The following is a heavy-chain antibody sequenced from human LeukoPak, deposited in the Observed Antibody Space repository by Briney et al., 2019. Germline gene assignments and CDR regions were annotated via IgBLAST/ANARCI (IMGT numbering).Heavy chain of an antibody. D-gene: IGHD2-15*01. CDR1: GYTFTGYY. CDR2: INPNSGGT. Sequence: GASVKVSCKAAGYTFTGYYMFWVRKALGQGLEWMGRINPNSGGTNYAQKFQGRVTMTRDTSISTAYMELSRLRSDDTAVYYCARGYCGGGSCYSVENWFDPWGQGTLVTVSS. CDR3: ARGYCGGGSCYSVENWFDP. J-gene: IGHJ5*02. V-gene: IGHV1-2*06.